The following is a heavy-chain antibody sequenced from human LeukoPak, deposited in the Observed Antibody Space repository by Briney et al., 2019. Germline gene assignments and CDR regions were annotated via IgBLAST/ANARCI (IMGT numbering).Heavy chain of an antibody. D-gene: IGHD4-17*01. CDR1: GFTFSSYW. CDR3: ASRHYDFGYY. CDR2: INSDGSST. J-gene: IGHJ4*02. V-gene: IGHV3-74*01. Sequence: GGSLRRSCATSGFTFSSYWMHWVRQAPGKGLLWVSRINSDGSSTNYADSVKGRFTISRDNAKNTLYLQMNSLRAEDTAIYYCASRHYDFGYYWGQGTLVTVSS.